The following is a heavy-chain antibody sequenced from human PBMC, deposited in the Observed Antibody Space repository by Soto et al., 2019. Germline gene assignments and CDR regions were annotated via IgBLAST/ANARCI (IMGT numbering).Heavy chain of an antibody. CDR3: ARNLDDYVWGSYRYTPPRY. CDR1: GGSIISYY. D-gene: IGHD3-16*02. CDR2: IYYSGST. Sequence: KPSETLSLTCTVSGGSIISYYWSWIRQPPGKGLEWIGYIYYSGSTNYNPSLKSRVTISVDTSKNQFSLKLSSVTAADTAVYYCARNLDDYVWGSYRYTPPRYWGQGTLVTVSS. V-gene: IGHV4-59*01. J-gene: IGHJ4*02.